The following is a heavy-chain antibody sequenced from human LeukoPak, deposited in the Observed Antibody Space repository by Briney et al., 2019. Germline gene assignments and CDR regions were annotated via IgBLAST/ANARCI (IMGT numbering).Heavy chain of an antibody. CDR2: INHSGST. D-gene: IGHD4-17*01. CDR1: GRSFSGYY. CDR3: GRGYSLLIYGADYDY. Sequence: SETLSLTCAVYGRSFSGYYWSWIRQPPGKGLEWIGEINHSGSTNYKPSLRSRVTISVDTSKNQFSLKRSSVTAADTAVYYCGRGYSLLIYGADYDYWGRGTLLSVPS. J-gene: IGHJ4*02. V-gene: IGHV4-34*01.